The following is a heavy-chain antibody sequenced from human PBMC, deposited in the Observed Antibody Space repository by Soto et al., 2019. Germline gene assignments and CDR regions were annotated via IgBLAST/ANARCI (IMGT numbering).Heavy chain of an antibody. Sequence: HVQLVQSGAEVKKPGASVKVSCKASGYTFSDYQMHWVRQAPGQGLEWMGWINPKSGGTNYAQKFEGWVTMTRDTSINTAYRELTPDDTAVYYCARGGGRQQLTFDYWGQGTLVTVSS. J-gene: IGHJ4*02. CDR1: GYTFSDYQ. D-gene: IGHD6-13*01. CDR3: ARGGGRQQLTFDY. CDR2: INPKSGGT. V-gene: IGHV1-2*04.